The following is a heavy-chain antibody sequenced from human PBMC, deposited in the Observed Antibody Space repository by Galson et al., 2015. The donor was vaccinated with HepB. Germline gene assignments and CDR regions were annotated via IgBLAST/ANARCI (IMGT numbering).Heavy chain of an antibody. D-gene: IGHD3-10*01. CDR3: ASRAAYYYGSGSWYYFDY. CDR2: IYYSGST. J-gene: IGHJ4*02. V-gene: IGHV4-39*01. Sequence: SETLSLTCTVSGGSISSSRYYWGWIRQPPGKGLEWIGSIYYSGSTYYNPSLKSRVTISVDTSKNQYSLRLSSVTAADTAVYYCASRAAYYYGSGSWYYFDYWGQGALVSVSS. CDR1: GGSISSSRYY.